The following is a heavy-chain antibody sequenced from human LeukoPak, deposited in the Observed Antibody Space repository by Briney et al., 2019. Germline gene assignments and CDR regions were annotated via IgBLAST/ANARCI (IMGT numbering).Heavy chain of an antibody. CDR1: GFTFATSV. D-gene: IGHD3-16*01. Sequence: SVTVSFKPSGFTFATSVMQWVRQARGQRLEWIGWVVVGSGNTNYAQNFQERVTITRDMSTSTAYMELSSLRSEDTAVYSCAADWGASGGALWGQGTLVTVSS. CDR3: AADWGASGGAL. J-gene: IGHJ4*02. V-gene: IGHV1-58*02. CDR2: VVVGSGNT.